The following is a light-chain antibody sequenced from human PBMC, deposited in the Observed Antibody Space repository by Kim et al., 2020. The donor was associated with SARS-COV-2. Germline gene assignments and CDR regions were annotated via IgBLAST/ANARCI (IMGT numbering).Light chain of an antibody. CDR3: QQRRDWPAYT. Sequence: WSPGERATPSCRASQSVGNSLAWYQHRPGQAPRLLMYDVSNRAAGIPARFSGSGSGTDFTLTITSLDPEDFAVYYCQQRRDWPAYTFGQGTKLEI. J-gene: IGKJ2*01. CDR1: QSVGNS. CDR2: DVS. V-gene: IGKV3-11*01.